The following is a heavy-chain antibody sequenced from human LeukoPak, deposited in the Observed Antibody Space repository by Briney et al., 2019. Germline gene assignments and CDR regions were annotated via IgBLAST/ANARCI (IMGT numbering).Heavy chain of an antibody. D-gene: IGHD3-22*01. J-gene: IGHJ6*04. V-gene: IGHV3-48*03. Sequence: PGGSLRLSCAASGFTFSSYEMNWVRQAPGKGLEWVSYISSSGSTIYYADSVKGPFTISRDNAKNSLYLQMNSLRAEVTAVYYCEELGITMMGGVWGKGTTVTISS. CDR1: GFTFSSYE. CDR2: ISSSGSTI. CDR3: EELGITMMGGV.